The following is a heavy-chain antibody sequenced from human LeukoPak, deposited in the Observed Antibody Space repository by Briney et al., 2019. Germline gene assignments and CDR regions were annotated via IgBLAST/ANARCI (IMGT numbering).Heavy chain of an antibody. Sequence: GGSLRLSCAASGFTFSNYAMSWVRQAPGKGLEWVSTISDSDGSTYYADSVKGRFTISRDNSKNTLFLQMNSLRAEDTAVYYCAKGDTSGWYGNFDYWGQGILVTVSS. CDR2: ISDSDGST. D-gene: IGHD6-19*01. CDR1: GFTFSNYA. CDR3: AKGDTSGWYGNFDY. V-gene: IGHV3-23*01. J-gene: IGHJ4*02.